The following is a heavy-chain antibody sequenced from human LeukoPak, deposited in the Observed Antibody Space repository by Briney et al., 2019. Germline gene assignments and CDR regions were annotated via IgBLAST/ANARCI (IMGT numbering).Heavy chain of an antibody. D-gene: IGHD3-3*01. CDR1: GFTFRSYA. CDR3: AKATSITIFGVAVYYFDY. V-gene: IGHV3-23*01. CDR2: ISGSGGST. J-gene: IGHJ4*02. Sequence: GGSLRLSCAASGFTFRSYAMNWVRQAPGKGLEWVSGISGSGGSTYYADSVKGRFTISRDNSKNTLYLQMNSLRAEDTAVYYCAKATSITIFGVAVYYFDYWGQGTLVTVSS.